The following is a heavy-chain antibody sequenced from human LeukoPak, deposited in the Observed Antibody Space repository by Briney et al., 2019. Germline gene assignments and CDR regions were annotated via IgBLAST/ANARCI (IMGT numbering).Heavy chain of an antibody. CDR3: ARVGSAAATADY. CDR1: GYTFTSYY. Sequence: ASVKVSCKASGYTFTSYYMHWMRQAPGQGPEWMGIINPRGGSTDYAQKFQGRITMTSDTSTRTVYMALNSLRSDDTAVYFCARVGSAAATADYWGQGTLVTVSS. D-gene: IGHD6-25*01. CDR2: INPRGGST. V-gene: IGHV1-46*01. J-gene: IGHJ4*02.